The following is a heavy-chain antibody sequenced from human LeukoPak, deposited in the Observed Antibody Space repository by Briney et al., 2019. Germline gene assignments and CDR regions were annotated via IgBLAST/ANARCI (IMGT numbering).Heavy chain of an antibody. V-gene: IGHV1-18*01. Sequence: GASVKVSCKASGYTFTSYGISWVRQAPGQGLEWMGWISAYNGNTNYAQKLQGRVTMTTDTSTSTAYIELRSLRSDDTAVYYCARGSHPVVVVPAAMGDFDYWGQGTLVTVSS. D-gene: IGHD2-2*01. CDR3: ARGSHPVVVVPAAMGDFDY. CDR1: GYTFTSYG. J-gene: IGHJ4*02. CDR2: ISAYNGNT.